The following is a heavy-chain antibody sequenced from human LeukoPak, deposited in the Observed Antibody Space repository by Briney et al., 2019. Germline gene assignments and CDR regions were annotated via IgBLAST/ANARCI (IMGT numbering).Heavy chain of an antibody. CDR1: GYTFTGYY. CDR3: ARGPYIAAAGVDY. V-gene: IGHV1-2*06. D-gene: IGHD6-13*01. Sequence: ASVKVSFKASGYTFTGYYMHWVRQAPGQGLEWMGRINPNSGGTNYAQKFQGRVTMTRDTSISTAYMELSRLRSDDTAVYYCARGPYIAAAGVDYWGQGTLVTVSS. CDR2: INPNSGGT. J-gene: IGHJ4*02.